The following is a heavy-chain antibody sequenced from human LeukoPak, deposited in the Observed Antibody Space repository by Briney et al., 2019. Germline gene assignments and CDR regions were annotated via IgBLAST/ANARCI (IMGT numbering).Heavy chain of an antibody. D-gene: IGHD3-22*01. J-gene: IGHJ3*02. CDR1: GFTFSSYA. CDR3: ARDSSTYYYDSSGSQGRAFDI. Sequence: GGSLRLSCAASGFTFSSYAMSWVRQAPGKGLEWVSAISGSGGSTYYADSVKGRFTISRDNSKNTLYLQMNSLRAEDTAVYYCARDSSTYYYDSSGSQGRAFDIWGQGTMVTVSS. V-gene: IGHV3-23*01. CDR2: ISGSGGST.